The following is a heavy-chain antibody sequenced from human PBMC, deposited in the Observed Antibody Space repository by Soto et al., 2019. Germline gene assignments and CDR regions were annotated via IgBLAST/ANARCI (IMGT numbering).Heavy chain of an antibody. D-gene: IGHD1-1*01. J-gene: IGHJ4*02. V-gene: IGHV4-59*08. CDR1: GGSIGSYY. CDR2: IHYDGST. Sequence: SETLSLTCTVSGGSIGSYYWSWIRQTPGKGLEWIGYIHYDGSTSYNPSLKSRVTVSVDTSKNQFSLRLSSVTAADTAMYYCARALDWTFNYWGQGTLVTVSS. CDR3: ARALDWTFNY.